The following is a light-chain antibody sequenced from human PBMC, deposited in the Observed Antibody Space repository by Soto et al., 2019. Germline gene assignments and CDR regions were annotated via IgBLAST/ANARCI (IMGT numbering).Light chain of an antibody. CDR2: DVS. Sequence: QSAQTQPRSMSGSPGQSITSACTGTSSDVGAYNYVSWYQQHPAKAPNLMIYDVSKGPSGVPDRFSGSKSGNTASLTISGLQAEDEGDYYCCSYTNSAYVLGTGTKVTV. J-gene: IGLJ1*01. V-gene: IGLV2-11*01. CDR1: SSDVGAYNY. CDR3: CSYTNSAYV.